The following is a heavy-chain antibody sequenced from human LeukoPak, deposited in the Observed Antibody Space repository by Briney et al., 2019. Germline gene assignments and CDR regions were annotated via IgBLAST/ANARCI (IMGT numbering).Heavy chain of an antibody. CDR3: ASYLTVLKAFDI. Sequence: SETLSLTCTVSGGSISSSSYYWGWIRQPPGKGLEYIGSISYSGSTYYNPSLKSRVTISVDTSKNQFSLKLSSVTAADTAVYYCASYLTVLKAFDIWGQGTMVTVSS. J-gene: IGHJ3*02. CDR1: GGSISSSSYY. CDR2: ISYSGST. D-gene: IGHD2-8*02. V-gene: IGHV4-39*01.